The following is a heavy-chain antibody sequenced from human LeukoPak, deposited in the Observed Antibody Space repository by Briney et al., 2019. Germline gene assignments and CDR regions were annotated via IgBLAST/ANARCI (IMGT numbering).Heavy chain of an antibody. CDR3: ARGSGYDHPGFDY. V-gene: IGHV4-34*01. CDR2: INHSGST. CDR1: GGSFSGYY. J-gene: IGHJ4*02. Sequence: SSETLSLTCAVYGGSFSGYYWSWIRQPPGKGLEWIGEINHSGSTNYNPSLKSRVTISVDTSKNQFSLKLSSVTAADTAVYYCARGSGYDHPGFDYWGQGTLVTVSS. D-gene: IGHD5-12*01.